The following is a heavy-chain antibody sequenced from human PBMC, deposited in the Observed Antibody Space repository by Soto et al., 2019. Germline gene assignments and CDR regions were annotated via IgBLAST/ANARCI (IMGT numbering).Heavy chain of an antibody. D-gene: IGHD3-10*01. CDR3: ARAMVRGVIFLDY. J-gene: IGHJ4*02. V-gene: IGHV4-31*03. CDR2: IYYSGST. Sequence: PSETLSLTCTVSGGSISSGGYYWSWIRQHPGKGLEWIGYIYYSGSTYYNPSPKSRVTISVDTSKNQFSLKLSSVTAADTAVYYCARAMVRGVIFLDYWGQGTLVTVSS. CDR1: GGSISSGGYY.